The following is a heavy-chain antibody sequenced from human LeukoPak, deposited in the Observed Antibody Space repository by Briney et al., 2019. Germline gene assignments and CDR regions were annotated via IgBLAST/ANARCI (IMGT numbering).Heavy chain of an antibody. CDR2: ISSSSTYI. CDR3: ARDSTRFDY. Sequence: GGSLRLSCAASGVTLSSYAMNWVRQAPGKGLEWVSSISSSSTYIYYTDSMKGRFTISRDNAKNSLYLQMNSLRAEDTAVYYCARDSTRFDYWGQGTLVTVSS. V-gene: IGHV3-21*01. CDR1: GVTLSSYA. J-gene: IGHJ4*02.